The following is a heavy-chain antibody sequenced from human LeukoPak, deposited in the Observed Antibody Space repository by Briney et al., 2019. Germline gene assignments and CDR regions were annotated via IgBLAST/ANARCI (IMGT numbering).Heavy chain of an antibody. CDR1: GFTVSSNY. D-gene: IGHD6-13*01. Sequence: GGSLRLSCAASGFTVSSNYMSWVRQAPGKGLEWVSVIYSGGSTYYADSVKGRFTISRDNSKNTLYLQMNSLRAEDTAVYYCARDHWPAGSSWYGALGYRGQGTLVTVSS. CDR2: IYSGGST. J-gene: IGHJ4*02. CDR3: ARDHWPAGSSWYGALGY. V-gene: IGHV3-66*01.